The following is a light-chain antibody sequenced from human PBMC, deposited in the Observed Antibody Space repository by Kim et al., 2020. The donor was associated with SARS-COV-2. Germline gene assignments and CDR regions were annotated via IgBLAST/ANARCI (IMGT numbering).Light chain of an antibody. CDR2: GKN. Sequence: AVGQTVRITGQGDSLRSYDASWYQQKPGQAPVLVIYGKNNRPSGIPDRFSGSSSGNTASLTITGAQAEDEADYYCNSRDSSGNHLVFGGGTQLTVL. V-gene: IGLV3-19*01. CDR3: NSRDSSGNHLV. J-gene: IGLJ2*01. CDR1: SLRSYD.